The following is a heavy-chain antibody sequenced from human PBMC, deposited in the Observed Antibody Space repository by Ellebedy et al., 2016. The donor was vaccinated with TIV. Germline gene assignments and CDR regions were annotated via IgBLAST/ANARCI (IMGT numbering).Heavy chain of an antibody. CDR1: GFTFSSYG. CDR2: SWHDSFNE. CDR3: ARDLEGSTKEYYFDS. V-gene: IGHV3-33*01. D-gene: IGHD1-26*01. J-gene: IGHJ4*02. Sequence: GEFLKISCVASGFTFSSYGMHWVRQAPGKGLEWVEVSWHDSFNEYYADSVRGRFTISRDNSKNTLYLQMNSLRAEDTAVYYCARDLEGSTKEYYFDSWGQGTLVTVSS.